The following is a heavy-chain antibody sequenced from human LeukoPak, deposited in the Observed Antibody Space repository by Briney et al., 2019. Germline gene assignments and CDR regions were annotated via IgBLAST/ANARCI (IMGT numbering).Heavy chain of an antibody. V-gene: IGHV3-30*04. D-gene: IGHD4-17*01. CDR1: GFTFSSYA. Sequence: GGSLRLSCAASGFTFSSYAMHWVRQAPGKGLEWVAVISYDGSNKYYADSVKGRFTISRDNSKNTLYLQMNSLRAEDTAVYYYARDLTVTAFLWYYYMDVWGKGTTVTVSS. J-gene: IGHJ6*03. CDR2: ISYDGSNK. CDR3: ARDLTVTAFLWYYYMDV.